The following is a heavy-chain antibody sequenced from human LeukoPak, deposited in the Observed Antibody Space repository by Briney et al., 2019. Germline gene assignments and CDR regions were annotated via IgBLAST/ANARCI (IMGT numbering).Heavy chain of an antibody. D-gene: IGHD3-22*01. Sequence: GGSLRLSCAASGFTFYDYSMSWVPQAPGKGLEWVSGIYCNGSSTGYADSVKGRFTIPRDNAKNSLYLKMNILTVEATALYYGASEYDRSAVAFDIWGQGTMLTV. CDR1: GFTFYDYS. V-gene: IGHV3-20*04. CDR3: ASEYDRSAVAFDI. J-gene: IGHJ3*02. CDR2: IYCNGSST.